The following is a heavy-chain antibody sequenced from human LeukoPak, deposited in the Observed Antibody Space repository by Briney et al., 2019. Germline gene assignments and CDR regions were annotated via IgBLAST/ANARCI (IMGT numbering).Heavy chain of an antibody. D-gene: IGHD6-6*01. CDR2: IIPIFGTA. CDR3: ARASWYSSSRGAFDI. V-gene: IGHV1-69*05. J-gene: IGHJ3*02. Sequence: GASVKVSCKASGGTFSSYAISWVRQAPGQGLEWMGGIIPIFGTANYAQKFQGRVTITTDESTSTAYMELSSLRSEDTAVYYWARASWYSSSRGAFDIWGQGTMVTVSS. CDR1: GGTFSSYA.